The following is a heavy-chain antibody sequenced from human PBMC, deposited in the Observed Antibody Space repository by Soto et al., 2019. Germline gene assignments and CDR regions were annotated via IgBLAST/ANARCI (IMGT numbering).Heavy chain of an antibody. D-gene: IGHD3-9*01. CDR1: GGSISSYY. CDR2: IYYSGST. V-gene: IGHV4-59*12. CDR3: ARANYDILCD. Sequence: SETLSLTCTVSGGSISSYYWSWIRQPPGKGLEWIGYIYYSGSTSYNPSLKSRVTISVDTSKNQFSLKLSSVTAADTAVYYCARANYDILCDWGQGTLVTVSS. J-gene: IGHJ4*02.